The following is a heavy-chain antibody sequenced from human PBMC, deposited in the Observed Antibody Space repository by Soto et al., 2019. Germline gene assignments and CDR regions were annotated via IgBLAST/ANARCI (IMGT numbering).Heavy chain of an antibody. V-gene: IGHV3-23*01. CDR2: ISGSGSST. Sequence: GGSLRLSCAASGFTFSSYAMSWVRQPPGKGLEWFSGISGSGSSTYHADSVKGRFTISRDNSKNTVYLQMNSLRAEDTAVYYCAKDGLPYPTDVWGQGTTVNVSS. J-gene: IGHJ6*02. CDR1: GFTFSSYA. CDR3: AKDGLPYPTDV.